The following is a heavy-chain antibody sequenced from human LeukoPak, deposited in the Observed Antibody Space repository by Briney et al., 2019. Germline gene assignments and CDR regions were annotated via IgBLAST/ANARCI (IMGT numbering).Heavy chain of an antibody. V-gene: IGHV4-59*08. CDR1: GGSISSYY. D-gene: IGHD5-12*01. Sequence: SETLSLTCTVSGGSISSYYWSWIRQPPGKGLEWIGYIYYSGSTNYNPSLKSRVTISVDTSKNQFSLKLSSVTAADTAVYYCARVSSGYDYYWFDPWGQGTLVTVSS. J-gene: IGHJ5*02. CDR3: ARVSSGYDYYWFDP. CDR2: IYYSGST.